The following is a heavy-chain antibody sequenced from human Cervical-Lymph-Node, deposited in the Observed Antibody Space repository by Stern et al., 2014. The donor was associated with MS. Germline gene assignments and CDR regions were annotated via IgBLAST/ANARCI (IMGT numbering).Heavy chain of an antibody. CDR3: ARDRSLGVWFGELFDL. Sequence: QLQLQESGPGLVKPSETLSLTCTVSGGSISSYYWSWIRQPAGKGLEWIGRIYTSGSTNYNPSLKSRVTMSVDTSKNQFSLKLSSVTAADTAVYYCARDRSLGVWFGELFDLWGQGTLVTVSS. J-gene: IGHJ4*02. CDR1: GGSISSYY. CDR2: IYTSGST. D-gene: IGHD3-10*01. V-gene: IGHV4-4*07.